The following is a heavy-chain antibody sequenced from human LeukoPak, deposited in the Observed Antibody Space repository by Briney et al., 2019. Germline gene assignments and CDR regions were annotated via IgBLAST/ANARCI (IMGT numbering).Heavy chain of an antibody. D-gene: IGHD3-10*01. Sequence: GASVKVSCKASGYTFTSYGISWVRQAPGQGLEWMGWISAYNGNTNYAQKLQGRVTMTTDTSTSTAYMELRSLRSDDTAVYYCARDSAMVRVQGLTQYYYYGMDVWGQGTTVTVSS. CDR1: GYTFTSYG. V-gene: IGHV1-18*01. CDR2: ISAYNGNT. J-gene: IGHJ6*02. CDR3: ARDSAMVRVQGLTQYYYYGMDV.